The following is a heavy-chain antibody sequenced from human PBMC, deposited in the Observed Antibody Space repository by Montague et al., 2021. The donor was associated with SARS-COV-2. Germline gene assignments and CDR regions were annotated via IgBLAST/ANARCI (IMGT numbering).Heavy chain of an antibody. D-gene: IGHD3-10*01. Sequence: SLRLSCAASGFTFSSYAMHWVRQAPGKGLEWVAVISYDGSNKYYADSVKGRFTISRDNSKNTLYLQMNSLRAEDTAVYYCARDGALWFREDTRAGMDVWGQGTTVTVSS. CDR1: GFTFSSYA. V-gene: IGHV3-30*04. J-gene: IGHJ6*02. CDR2: ISYDGSNK. CDR3: ARDGALWFREDTRAGMDV.